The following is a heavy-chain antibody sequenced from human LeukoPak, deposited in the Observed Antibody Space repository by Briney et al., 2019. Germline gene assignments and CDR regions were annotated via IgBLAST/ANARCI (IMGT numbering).Heavy chain of an antibody. CDR1: GGPFSGYY. CDR3: ARLGPTGSSSGFVRYYFDY. D-gene: IGHD6-6*01. J-gene: IGHJ4*02. V-gene: IGHV4-34*01. Sequence: PSETLSLTCAVYGGPFSGYYWSWIRQPPGKGLEWIGEINHSGTNYNPSLKSRVTISVDTSKNQFSLKLSSVTAADTAVYYCARLGPTGSSSGFVRYYFDYWGQGTLVTVSS. CDR2: INHSGT.